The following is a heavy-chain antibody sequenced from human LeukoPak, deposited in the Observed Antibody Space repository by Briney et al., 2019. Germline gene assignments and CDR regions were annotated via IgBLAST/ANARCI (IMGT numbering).Heavy chain of an antibody. D-gene: IGHD3-16*01. CDR1: GFTFSNAW. J-gene: IGHJ4*02. CDR3: TTRGNYDYVWGSSYYFDY. CDR2: IKSKTDGGTT. V-gene: IGHV3-15*01. Sequence: GGSLRLSCAASGFTFSNAWMSWVRQAPGKGLEWVGRIKSKTDGGTTDYAAPVKGRFTISRDDSKNTLYLQMNSLKTEDTAVYYCTTRGNYDYVWGSSYYFDYWGQGTLVTVSS.